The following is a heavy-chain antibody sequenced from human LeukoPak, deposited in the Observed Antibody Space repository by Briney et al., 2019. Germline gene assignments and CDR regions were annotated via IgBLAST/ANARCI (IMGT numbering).Heavy chain of an antibody. CDR3: ARGPLWFGDPSFYYFDY. Sequence: GGSLRLSCAASGFTFSSYGMHWVRQAPGKGLQWVAFIRYDGSNKYYVDSVKGRFTISRDNSKNTLYLQMNSLRAEDTAVYYCARGPLWFGDPSFYYFDYWGQGTLVTVSS. CDR2: IRYDGSNK. CDR1: GFTFSSYG. J-gene: IGHJ4*02. D-gene: IGHD3-10*01. V-gene: IGHV3-30*02.